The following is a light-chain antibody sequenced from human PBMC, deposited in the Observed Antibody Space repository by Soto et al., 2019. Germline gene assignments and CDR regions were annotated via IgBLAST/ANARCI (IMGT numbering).Light chain of an antibody. Sequence: QSALTQPASVSGSPGQSITISCTGTSSDVGGYNYVSWYQQHPGKAPKLMIYEVSNRPSGVSNRFSGSKSGNTASLTISGLRSEDEADYWCAAWDARLSTWVFGGGTKVTVL. J-gene: IGLJ3*02. CDR3: AAWDARLSTWV. CDR2: EVS. V-gene: IGLV2-14*01. CDR1: SSDVGGYNY.